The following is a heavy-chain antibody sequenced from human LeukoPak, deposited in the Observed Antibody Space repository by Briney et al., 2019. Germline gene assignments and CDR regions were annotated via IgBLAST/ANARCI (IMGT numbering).Heavy chain of an antibody. CDR1: GFTFSSYG. CDR2: ISGSDGST. J-gene: IGHJ5*02. CDR3: AKDGVLWFGEFARRNWFDP. Sequence: PGGSLRLSCAASGFTFSSYGMSWVRQAPGKGLEWVSTISGSDGSTYYADSVKGRFTISRDNSKNTLYLQMNSLRAEDTAVYYCAKDGVLWFGEFARRNWFDPWGQGTLVTVSS. V-gene: IGHV3-23*01. D-gene: IGHD3-10*01.